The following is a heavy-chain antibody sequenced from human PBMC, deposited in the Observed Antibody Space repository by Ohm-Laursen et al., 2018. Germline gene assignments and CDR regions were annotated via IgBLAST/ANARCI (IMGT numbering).Heavy chain of an antibody. D-gene: IGHD2/OR15-2a*01. CDR3: STDHFS. Sequence: LSLTCAASGFTFSDAWMSWVRQAPGKGLEYVGRIKSKAAGETREYAEPVKGRFTILRDDSKNTLSLQMNSLKTEDTGVYYCSTDHFSWGQGTLVTVSS. CDR1: GFTFSDAW. V-gene: IGHV3-15*01. CDR2: IKSKAAGETR. J-gene: IGHJ5*02.